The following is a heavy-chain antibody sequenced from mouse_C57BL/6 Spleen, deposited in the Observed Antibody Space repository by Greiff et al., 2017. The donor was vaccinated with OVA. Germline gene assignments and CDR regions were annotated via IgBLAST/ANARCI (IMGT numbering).Heavy chain of an antibody. CDR3: ARDRGGDDAWFAY. Sequence: EVKVVESGGGLVKPGGSLKLSCAASGFTFSSYAMSWVRQTPEKRLEWVATISDGGSYTYYPDNVKGRFTISRDNAKNNLYLQMSHLKSEDTAMYYCARDRGGDDAWFAYWGQGTLVTVSA. CDR2: ISDGGSYT. CDR1: GFTFSSYA. J-gene: IGHJ3*01. D-gene: IGHD2-12*01. V-gene: IGHV5-4*01.